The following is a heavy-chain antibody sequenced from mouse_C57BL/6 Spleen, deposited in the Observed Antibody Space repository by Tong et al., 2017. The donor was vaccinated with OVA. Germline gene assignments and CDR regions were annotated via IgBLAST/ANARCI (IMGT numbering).Heavy chain of an antibody. CDR3: ARHGSSLYYAMDY. D-gene: IGHD1-1*01. V-gene: IGHV1-18*01. J-gene: IGHJ4*01. Sequence: EVQLQESGPVLVKPGASVKIPCKASGYTFTDYNMDWVKQSHGKSLEWIGDINPNNGGTIYNQKFKGKATLTVDKSSSTAYMELRSLTSEDTAVYYCARHGSSLYYAMDYWGQGTSVTVSS. CDR2: INPNNGGT. CDR1: GYTFTDYN.